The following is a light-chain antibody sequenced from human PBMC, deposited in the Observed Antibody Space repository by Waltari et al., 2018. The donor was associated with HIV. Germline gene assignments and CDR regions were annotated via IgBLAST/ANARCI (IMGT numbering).Light chain of an antibody. CDR3: NFRDSSGNHVI. J-gene: IGLJ2*01. V-gene: IGLV3-19*01. Sequence: SSELTQDPAVSVALGQTVRITCRGDSLRSSYASWYQQNPGQAPLLVIYGNNNRPSGIPYRFSGSTSGYAASLTVTGTQAEDEADYYCNFRDSSGNHVIFGGGTKLTVL. CDR2: GNN. CDR1: SLRSSY.